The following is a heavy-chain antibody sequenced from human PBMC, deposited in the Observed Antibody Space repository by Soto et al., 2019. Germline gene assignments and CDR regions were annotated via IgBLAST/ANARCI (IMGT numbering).Heavy chain of an antibody. CDR2: IYSGGST. J-gene: IGHJ6*02. V-gene: IGHV3-53*01. CDR3: ASPRYASNYYYYYYGMDV. D-gene: IGHD2-8*01. Sequence: GGSLRLSCAASGFTVSSNYMSWVRQAPGKGLEWVSVIYSGGSTYYADSVKGRFTISRDNSKNTLYLQMNSLRAEDTAVYYCASPRYASNYYYYYYGMDVWGQGTTVTVSS. CDR1: GFTVSSNY.